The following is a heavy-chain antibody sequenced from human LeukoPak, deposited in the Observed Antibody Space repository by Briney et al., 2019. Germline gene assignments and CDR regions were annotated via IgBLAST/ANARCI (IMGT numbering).Heavy chain of an antibody. V-gene: IGHV5-51*01. CDR2: IYPGDSDT. CDR3: ASSAGLDFWSGYSSGFDY. D-gene: IGHD3-3*01. CDR1: GCSFTSYW. J-gene: IGHJ4*02. Sequence: GAALQISCKGSGCSFTSYWIGWVRQMPGKGLEWMGIIYPGDSDTRYSPSFQGQVTISADKSISTAYLQWSSLKASDTAMYYCASSAGLDFWSGYSSGFDYWGQGTLVTVSS.